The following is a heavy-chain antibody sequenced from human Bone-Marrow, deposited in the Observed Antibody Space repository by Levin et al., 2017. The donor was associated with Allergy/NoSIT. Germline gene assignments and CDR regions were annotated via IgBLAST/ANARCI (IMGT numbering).Heavy chain of an antibody. CDR3: ARDVSSSSENWFDP. D-gene: IGHD6-6*01. CDR1: GFTFNGYG. CDR2: IWYDGTNK. V-gene: IGHV3-33*01. Sequence: GGSLRLSCAASGFTFNGYGMHWVRQAPGKGLEWVAVIWYDGTNKYYADSVKGRFTISRDNSKNTLYLQMNSLRAEDTAVYYCARDVSSSSENWFDPWGQGTLVTVSS. J-gene: IGHJ5*02.